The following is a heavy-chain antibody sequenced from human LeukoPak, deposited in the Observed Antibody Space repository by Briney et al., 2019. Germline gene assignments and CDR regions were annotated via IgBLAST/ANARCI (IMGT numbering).Heavy chain of an antibody. J-gene: IGHJ4*02. Sequence: PGGSLRLSCAASGFTFSSYAMSWGRQAPGKGLEWVSAISGSGGSTYYADSVKGRFTISRDNSKNTLYLQMNSLRAEDTAVYYCAKDGGVGATIFGTHDYWGQGTLVTVSS. CDR1: GFTFSSYA. CDR2: ISGSGGST. CDR3: AKDGGVGATIFGTHDY. V-gene: IGHV3-23*01. D-gene: IGHD1-26*01.